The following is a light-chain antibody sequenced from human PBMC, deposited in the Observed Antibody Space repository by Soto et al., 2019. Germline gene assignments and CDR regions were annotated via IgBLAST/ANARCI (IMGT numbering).Light chain of an antibody. J-gene: IGKJ4*01. V-gene: IGKV3-20*01. CDR3: QQYGSSPLT. CDR1: QSVRSNY. Sequence: EIVLTQSPGTLSLSPGERATLSCRASQSVRSNYLAWYQQKPGQAPRFLIYVASSRATGIPDRFSGSGSGTDFTLTISRLEPEDFAVYYCQQYGSSPLTFGGGTKVEIK. CDR2: VAS.